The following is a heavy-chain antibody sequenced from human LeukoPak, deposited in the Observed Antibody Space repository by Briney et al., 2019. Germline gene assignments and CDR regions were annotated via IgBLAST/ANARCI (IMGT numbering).Heavy chain of an antibody. CDR3: ARGKDIVVVPAANENLIDDAFDI. D-gene: IGHD2-2*01. CDR2: IIPIFGTA. V-gene: IGHV1-69*05. CDR1: GGTFSSYA. Sequence: SVKVSCKASGGTFSSYAISWVRQAPGQGLEWMGGIIPIFGTANYARKFQGRVTITTDESTSTAYMELSSLRSEDTAVYYCARGKDIVVVPAANENLIDDAFDIWGQGTMVTVSS. J-gene: IGHJ3*02.